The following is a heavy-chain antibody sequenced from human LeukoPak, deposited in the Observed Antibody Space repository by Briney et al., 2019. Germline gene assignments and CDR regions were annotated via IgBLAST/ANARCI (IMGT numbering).Heavy chain of an antibody. D-gene: IGHD6-13*01. J-gene: IGHJ5*02. CDR1: GYSISSGYY. CDR2: IYYSGST. CDR3: AREAAAGPGNWFDP. V-gene: IGHV4-59*01. Sequence: SETLSLTCTVSGYSISSGYYWGWIRQPPGKGLEWIGYIYYSGSTNYNPSLKSRVTISVDTSKNQFSLKLSSVTAADTAVYYCAREAAAGPGNWFDPWGQGTLVTVSS.